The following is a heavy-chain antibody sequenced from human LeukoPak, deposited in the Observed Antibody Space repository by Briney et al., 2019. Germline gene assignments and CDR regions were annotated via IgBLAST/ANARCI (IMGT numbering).Heavy chain of an antibody. CDR3: ARDSGRYIGGEGPYYYHGMDV. J-gene: IGHJ6*02. CDR2: ISNDETNK. Sequence: GGSLRLSCAASGFTFSSYALHWVRQAPVQGLESVAVISNDETNKYYADSVQGRFTISRDNSKNTFYLQMNSLRPEDTAVYYCARDSGRYIGGEGPYYYHGMDVWGQGTTVTVSS. CDR1: GFTFSSYA. V-gene: IGHV3-30-3*01. D-gene: IGHD3-16*01.